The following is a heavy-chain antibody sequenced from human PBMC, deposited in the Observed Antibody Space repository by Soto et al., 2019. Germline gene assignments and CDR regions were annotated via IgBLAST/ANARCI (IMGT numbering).Heavy chain of an antibody. CDR2: INAGNGNT. V-gene: IGHV1-3*01. CDR1: GYTFTNYA. J-gene: IGHJ6*02. D-gene: IGHD6-13*01. Sequence: ASVKVSCKASGYTFTNYAIHWVRQAPGQRLEWMGWINAGNGNTKYSQKFQGRVTITRDMSTSTAYMELSSLRSEDTAVYYCARDLRSRPIAAAHKGYYYYYGMDVWGQGTTVTVSS. CDR3: ARDLRSRPIAAAHKGYYYYYGMDV.